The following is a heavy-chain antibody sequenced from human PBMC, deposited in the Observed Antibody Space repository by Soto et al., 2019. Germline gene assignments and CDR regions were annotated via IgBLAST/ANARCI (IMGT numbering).Heavy chain of an antibody. D-gene: IGHD1-7*01. J-gene: IGHJ5*01. CDR1: GFTFSSYA. Sequence: EVQLLESGGGLVQPGESLRLSCAASGFTFSSYAMSWVRQAPGEGLEWVSSISAGGTITYYADSVKGRFTISRDNSKNTLHVQMNSLRAEDTAVYYCAKPGPTGTTGRTHPWFDSWGQGNLVTVSS. CDR3: AKPGPTGTTGRTHPWFDS. V-gene: IGHV3-23*01. CDR2: ISAGGTIT.